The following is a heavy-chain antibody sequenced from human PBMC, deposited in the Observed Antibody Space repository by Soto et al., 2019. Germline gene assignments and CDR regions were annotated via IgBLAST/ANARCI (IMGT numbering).Heavy chain of an antibody. Sequence: LILSCAASGFTISDNYMTWIRQPPGKGLEWVSVIYSAGSTYYADSVKGRFTISRDNSKDTVYLQMNSLRVEDTAMYYCARGRDGYNFLYEPTWGQGTLVTVSS. CDR3: ARGRDGYNFLYEPT. CDR2: IYSAGST. D-gene: IGHD1-1*01. V-gene: IGHV3-53*01. J-gene: IGHJ4*02. CDR1: GFTISDNY.